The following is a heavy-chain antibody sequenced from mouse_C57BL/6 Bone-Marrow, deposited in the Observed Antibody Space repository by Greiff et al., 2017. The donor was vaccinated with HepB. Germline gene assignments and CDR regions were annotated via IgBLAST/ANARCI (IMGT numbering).Heavy chain of an antibody. CDR1: GYTFTDYY. D-gene: IGHD1-1*01. J-gene: IGHJ2*01. CDR2: IYPGSGNT. V-gene: IGHV1-76*01. CDR3: ARDPSWNYFDY. Sequence: QVQLQQSGAELVRPGASVKLSCKASGYTFTDYYINWVKQRPGQGLEWIARIYPGSGNTYYNEKFKGKATLTAEKSSSTAYMQLSSLTSEDSAVYFCARDPSWNYFDYWGQGTTLTVSS.